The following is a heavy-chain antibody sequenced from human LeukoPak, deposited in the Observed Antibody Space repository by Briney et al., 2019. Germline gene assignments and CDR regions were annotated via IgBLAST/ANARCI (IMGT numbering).Heavy chain of an antibody. CDR1: GGSTSSGSYY. Sequence: SQTLSLTCTVSGGSTSSGSYYWSWIRQPAGKGLEWIGRIYTSGSTYYNPSLKSRVTISVDTSKNQFSLKLSSVTAADTAVYYCARALYCSSTSCYRGYYFDYWGQGTLVTVSS. CDR3: ARALYCSSTSCYRGYYFDY. J-gene: IGHJ4*02. D-gene: IGHD2-2*01. CDR2: IYTSGST. V-gene: IGHV4-61*02.